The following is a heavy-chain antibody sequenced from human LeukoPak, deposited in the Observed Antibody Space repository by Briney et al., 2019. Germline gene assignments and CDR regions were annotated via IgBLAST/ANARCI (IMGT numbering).Heavy chain of an antibody. CDR1: GLIFGKAW. CDR3: ATGPLDY. CDR2: ITSNTDGGTT. V-gene: IGHV3-15*01. J-gene: IGHJ4*02. Sequence: GGSLRLSCAASGLIFGKAWLSWVRQAPGKGLEWVGRITSNTDGGTTDYATPVKGRFIISRDESITTLYLQMNSLKTEDTAIYYCATGPLDYWGQGTLLTVSS.